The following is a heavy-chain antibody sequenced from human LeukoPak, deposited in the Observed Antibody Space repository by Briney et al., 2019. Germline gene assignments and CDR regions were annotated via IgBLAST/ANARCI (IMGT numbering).Heavy chain of an antibody. CDR3: GKTTVGYSSGQKPAWPVDF. CDR2: IFGSGGSP. D-gene: IGHD2-15*01. V-gene: IGHV3-23*01. Sequence: GGSLRLSYEASGFTFGSHAMYWVRQAPGKGLEWVAGIFGSGGSPHYADSVEGRFTISGDNPRNTVYLQINSLRDDDTAVYYCGKTTVGYSSGQKPAWPVDFWGQGTLVTVSS. J-gene: IGHJ4*02. CDR1: GFTFGSHA.